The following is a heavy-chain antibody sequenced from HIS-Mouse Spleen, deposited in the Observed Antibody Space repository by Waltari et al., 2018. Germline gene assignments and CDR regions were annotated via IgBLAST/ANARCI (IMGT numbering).Heavy chain of an antibody. V-gene: IGHV4-39*07. D-gene: IGHD6-6*01. CDR3: ARDRSYSSSSGFDY. CDR2: IYYSGNT. Sequence: QLQLQESGPGLVKPSETLSLTCTVSGGSISSSSYYWGWIRQPPGKGLEWIGSIYYSGNTYYNPALKSRVTISVDTSKNQCSLKLSSVTAADTAVYYCARDRSYSSSSGFDYWGQGTLVTVSS. CDR1: GGSISSSSYY. J-gene: IGHJ4*02.